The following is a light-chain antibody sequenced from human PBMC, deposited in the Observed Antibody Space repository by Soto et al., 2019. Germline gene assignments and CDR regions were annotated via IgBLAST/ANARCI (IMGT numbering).Light chain of an antibody. CDR1: QSVSSSY. Sequence: ELTESPGTLSLSPGARATLSCRASQSVSSSYLAWYQQKPSQPPRLLIYGASSRATGIPDRFSGSGSGTDFTLTISRLEPEDFAVYYCQQYGSSRFGGGTKVDIK. CDR3: QQYGSSR. CDR2: GAS. V-gene: IGKV3-20*01. J-gene: IGKJ4*01.